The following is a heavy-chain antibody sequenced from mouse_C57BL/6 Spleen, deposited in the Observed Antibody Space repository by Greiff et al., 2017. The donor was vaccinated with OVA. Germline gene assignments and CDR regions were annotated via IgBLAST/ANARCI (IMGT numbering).Heavy chain of an antibody. Sequence: DVHLVESGGDLVKPGGSLKLSCAASGFTFSSYGMSWVRQTPDKRLEWVATISSGGSYTYYPDSVKGRLTISRDNAKNTLYLQMSSLKSEDTAMYYCARRGTTVVAFAYWGQGTLVTVSA. CDR2: ISSGGSYT. V-gene: IGHV5-6*01. D-gene: IGHD1-1*01. CDR3: ARRGTTVVAFAY. J-gene: IGHJ3*01. CDR1: GFTFSSYG.